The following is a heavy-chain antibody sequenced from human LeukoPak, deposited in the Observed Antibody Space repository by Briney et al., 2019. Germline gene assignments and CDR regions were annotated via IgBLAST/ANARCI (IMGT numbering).Heavy chain of an antibody. CDR3: ARVRVGATSPYYFDY. CDR1: GGPISSYY. Sequence: SETLSLTCTVSGGPISSYYWSWLRQPPGKGLEWIGYIYYSGSTNYNPSLKSRVTISVDTSKNQFSLKLSSVTAADTAVYYCARVRVGATSPYYFDYWGQGTLVTVSS. V-gene: IGHV4-59*01. J-gene: IGHJ4*02. D-gene: IGHD1-26*01. CDR2: IYYSGST.